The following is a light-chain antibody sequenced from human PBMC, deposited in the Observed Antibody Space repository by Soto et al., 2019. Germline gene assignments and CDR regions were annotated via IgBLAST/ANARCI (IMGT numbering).Light chain of an antibody. CDR2: GAS. CDR3: QQYNNWWT. J-gene: IGKJ1*01. Sequence: EIVMTQSPATLSVSPGERATLSCRASQSVSNNLAWYQKKPGQAPRLLIYGASTRATGIPARFSGSGSGTEFTLTLSSLQSEDFAVYYCQQYNNWWTFGQGTRVEI. V-gene: IGKV3-15*01. CDR1: QSVSNN.